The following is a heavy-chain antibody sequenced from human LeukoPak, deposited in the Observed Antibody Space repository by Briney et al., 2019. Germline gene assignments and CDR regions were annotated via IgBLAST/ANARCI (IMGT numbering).Heavy chain of an antibody. CDR2: ITGAGTST. J-gene: IGHJ4*02. CDR3: ARKVAVAMDLDY. D-gene: IGHD5-18*01. CDR1: GFTFKSYG. V-gene: IGHV3-23*01. Sequence: GGTLRLSCVASGFTFKSYGMTWVRQVPGKGLEWLSSITGAGTSTKYADSVNGRFTISRDNSKNTLSLQMTGLRAEDTAVYYCARKVAVAMDLDYWGQGTLVTVSS.